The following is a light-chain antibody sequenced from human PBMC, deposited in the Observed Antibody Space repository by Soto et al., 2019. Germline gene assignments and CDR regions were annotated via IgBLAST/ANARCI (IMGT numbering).Light chain of an antibody. CDR2: GAS. CDR1: QSISSN. J-gene: IGKJ3*01. Sequence: EIVMTQSPATVSVSPGERATLSCRASQSISSNLAWYQQKPGQAPRLLIYGASTRATGIPATFSGSGSGTEFTLTISSLQSEDFAVYYCQQYNNWPFTFGPGTKVDIK. V-gene: IGKV3-15*01. CDR3: QQYNNWPFT.